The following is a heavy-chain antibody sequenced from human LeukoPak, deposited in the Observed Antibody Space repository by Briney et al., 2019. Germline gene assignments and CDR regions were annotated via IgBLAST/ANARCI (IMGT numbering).Heavy chain of an antibody. Sequence: GGSLRLSCAASGFTVSSNYMSWVRQAPGKGLEWVSVIYSGGSTYYADSVKGRFTISRDNSKNTLYLQMNSLRAEDTAVYYCARASEWELPYFDYWSQGTLVTVSS. J-gene: IGHJ4*02. V-gene: IGHV3-53*01. CDR1: GFTVSSNY. D-gene: IGHD1-26*01. CDR3: ARASEWELPYFDY. CDR2: IYSGGST.